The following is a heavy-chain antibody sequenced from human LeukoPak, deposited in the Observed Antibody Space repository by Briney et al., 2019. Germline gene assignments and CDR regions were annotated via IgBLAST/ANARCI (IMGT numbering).Heavy chain of an antibody. CDR3: AQHQLGSSEFDY. J-gene: IGHJ4*02. CDR1: GGTFSSYA. V-gene: IGHV1-69*13. Sequence: SVKASCKASGGTFSSYAISWVRQAPGQGLEWMGGIIPIFGTANYAQKFQGRVTITADESTSTAYMELSSLRSEDTAVYYCAQHQLGSSEFDYWGQGTLVTVSS. CDR2: IIPIFGTA. D-gene: IGHD6-13*01.